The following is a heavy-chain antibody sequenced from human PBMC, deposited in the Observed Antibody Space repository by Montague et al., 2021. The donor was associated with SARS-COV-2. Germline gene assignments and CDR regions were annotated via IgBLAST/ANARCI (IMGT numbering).Heavy chain of an antibody. V-gene: IGHV4-39*01. D-gene: IGHD1-1*01. CDR1: SGSISNDIYY. CDR3: ARQDIQLRFDL. Sequence: SETLSLTSTVSSGSISNDIYYWGWIRQPPGKGPEWIGGSRYGGTSYYNSFLKSRVTISIDTSKNQCSLKVTAVTAADTAVYFCARQDIQLRFDLWGRGTLVTVSS. J-gene: IGHJ2*01. CDR2: SRYGGTS.